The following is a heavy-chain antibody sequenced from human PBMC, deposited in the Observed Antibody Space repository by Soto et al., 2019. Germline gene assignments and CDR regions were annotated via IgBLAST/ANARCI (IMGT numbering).Heavy chain of an antibody. J-gene: IGHJ6*02. V-gene: IGHV1-18*01. CDR1: GYTFTSYD. Sequence: ASVKVSCKASGYTFTSYDISWVRQAPGQGLEWMGWISTYNGNTNYAQKLQGRVTMTTDTSTSTAYMELRSLRSDDTAVYYCARDRAYGSGSYSPKEYYYYYGMDVWGQGTTVTVSS. CDR3: ARDRAYGSGSYSPKEYYYYYGMDV. D-gene: IGHD3-10*01. CDR2: ISTYNGNT.